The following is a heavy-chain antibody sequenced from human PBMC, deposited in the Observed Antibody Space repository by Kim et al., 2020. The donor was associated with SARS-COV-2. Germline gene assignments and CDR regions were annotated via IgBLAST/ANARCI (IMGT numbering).Heavy chain of an antibody. CDR2: IYPGDSDT. J-gene: IGHJ5*02. CDR1: GYSFTSYW. D-gene: IGHD3-22*01. Sequence: GESLKISCKGSGYSFTSYWIGWVRQMPGKGLEWMGIIYPGDSDTRYSPSFQGQVTISADKSISTAYLQWSSLKASDTAMYYCARLQRTYYYDSSGYYYFDPWGQGTLVTVSS. CDR3: ARLQRTYYYDSSGYYYFDP. V-gene: IGHV5-51*01.